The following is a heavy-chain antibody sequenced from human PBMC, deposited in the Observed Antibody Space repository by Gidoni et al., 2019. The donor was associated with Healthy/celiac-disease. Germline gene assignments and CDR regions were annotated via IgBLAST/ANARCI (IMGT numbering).Heavy chain of an antibody. V-gene: IGHV3-30-3*01. J-gene: IGHJ3*02. D-gene: IGHD3-16*01. CDR3: ARDWGETWAFDI. CDR2: ISYDGSNK. Sequence: QVQLVESGGGVVQPGRSLRLSCSASGFTFSSYAMHWVRQAPGKGLEWVAVISYDGSNKYYADSVKGRFTISRDNSKNTLYLQMNSLRAEDTAVYYCARDWGETWAFDIWGQGTMVTVSS. CDR1: GFTFSSYA.